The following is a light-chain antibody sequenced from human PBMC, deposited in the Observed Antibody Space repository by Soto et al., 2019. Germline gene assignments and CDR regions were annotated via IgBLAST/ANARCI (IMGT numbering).Light chain of an antibody. Sequence: EIVLTQSPGTLSLSPGERATLSCRASQSVSSSYLAWYQQKPGQAPRLLISGASNRATGIPDRFSGSGSGTDFTLTIRRLEPEDFAVYYCQQYGNSPYTFGQGTKVDIK. CDR3: QQYGNSPYT. CDR1: QSVSSSY. CDR2: GAS. V-gene: IGKV3-20*01. J-gene: IGKJ2*01.